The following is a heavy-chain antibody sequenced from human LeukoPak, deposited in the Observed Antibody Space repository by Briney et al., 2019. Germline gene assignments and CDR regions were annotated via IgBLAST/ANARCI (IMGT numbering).Heavy chain of an antibody. Sequence: SGGSLRLSCAASGFTFSSYGMHWVRQAPGKGLEWVAVISYDGSNKYYADSVKGRFTISRDNSKNTLYLQMNSLRAEDTAVYYCARDESRFGEFSIFDYWAREPWSPSPQ. CDR1: GFTFSSYG. CDR3: ARDESRFGEFSIFDY. V-gene: IGHV3-30*03. J-gene: IGHJ4*02. CDR2: ISYDGSNK. D-gene: IGHD3-10*01.